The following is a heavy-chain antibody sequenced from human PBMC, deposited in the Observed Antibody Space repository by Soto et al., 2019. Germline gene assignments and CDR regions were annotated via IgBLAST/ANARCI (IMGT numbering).Heavy chain of an antibody. Sequence: LSLTCTVSGGSISSYYMIWIRQAPGKGLEWVSYVSGSSSFTRYADSVKGRFTISRDNAKNSLSLQMNSLRAEDTAVYYCAKTLGHCSGATCSMDVWGQGTTVTVSS. CDR2: VSGSSSFT. CDR1: GGSISSYY. V-gene: IGHV3-11*06. CDR3: AKTLGHCSGATCSMDV. D-gene: IGHD2-15*01. J-gene: IGHJ6*02.